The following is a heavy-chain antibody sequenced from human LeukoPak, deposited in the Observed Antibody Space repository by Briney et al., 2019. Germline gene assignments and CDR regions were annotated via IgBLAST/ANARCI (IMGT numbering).Heavy chain of an antibody. J-gene: IGHJ5*02. CDR2: INPNSGGT. V-gene: IGHV1-2*02. Sequence: SVKVSCKASGYTFTGYYMHWVRQAPGQGLEWMGCINPNSGGTNYAQKFQGRVTMTRDTSISTAYMELSRLRSDDTAVYYCARTPSELRYFDWLYWFDPWGQGTLVTVSS. CDR3: ARTPSELRYFDWLYWFDP. CDR1: GYTFTGYY. D-gene: IGHD3-9*01.